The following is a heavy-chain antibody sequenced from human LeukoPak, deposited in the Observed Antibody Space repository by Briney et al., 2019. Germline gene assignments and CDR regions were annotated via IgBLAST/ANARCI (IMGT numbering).Heavy chain of an antibody. Sequence: GGSLRLSCAASGFTFTNYAMSWVRQAPGKGLEWVSTISGSGGSTYYADSVKGRFTISRDNSENTLYLQMNSLRAEDTAVYYCAKATGYLLWGQGTLVIVSS. CDR2: ISGSGGST. CDR1: GFTFTNYA. CDR3: AKATGYLL. V-gene: IGHV3-23*01. J-gene: IGHJ4*02. D-gene: IGHD1-14*01.